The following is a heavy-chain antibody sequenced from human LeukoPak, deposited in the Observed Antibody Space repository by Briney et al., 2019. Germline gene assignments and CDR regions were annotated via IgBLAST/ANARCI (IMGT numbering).Heavy chain of an antibody. CDR3: TSNLIHCGGDCYHFDY. Sequence: GGSLRLFCAASGFTFSNAWMSWVRHAPGKGLEWVGRIKSKSDSGTTDYAAPVKGRFTISRDDSKNTLFLQMNSLKTEDTAMYYCTSNLIHCGGDCYHFDYWGQGTLVTVCS. CDR1: GFTFSNAW. D-gene: IGHD2-21*02. V-gene: IGHV3-15*01. J-gene: IGHJ4*02. CDR2: IKSKSDSGTT.